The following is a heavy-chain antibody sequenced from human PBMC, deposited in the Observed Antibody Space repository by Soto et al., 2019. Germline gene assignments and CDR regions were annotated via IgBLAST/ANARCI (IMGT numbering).Heavy chain of an antibody. CDR2: IYYSGDS. CDR3: ARGWDFWSGYYTGGFDY. J-gene: IGHJ4*02. CDR1: DSSLSSSTYY. D-gene: IGHD3-3*01. V-gene: IGHV4-39*01. Sequence: PSETLSLTCSVSDSSLSSSTYYWGWIRQPPGKGLEWIGSIYYSGDSYYNPPPKSRVTISVDTSKNQLSLNLTSVTAADTAVYYCARGWDFWSGYYTGGFDYWGQGTPVTVSS.